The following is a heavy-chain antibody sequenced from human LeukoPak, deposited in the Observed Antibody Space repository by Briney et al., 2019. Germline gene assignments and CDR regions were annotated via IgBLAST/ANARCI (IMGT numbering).Heavy chain of an antibody. J-gene: IGHJ3*02. D-gene: IGHD2-8*01. V-gene: IGHV1-46*01. CDR2: INPSGSST. CDR3: AGGTTNTKGAFDM. Sequence: ASVKVSCKASGYTFTNYYIHWVRQAPGQGLGGMGIINPSGSSTSYAQKFQGRVTMTRDTSTSTVYMELSSLRSEDTAVYYCAGGTTNTKGAFDMWGQGTMVTVSS. CDR1: GYTFTNYY.